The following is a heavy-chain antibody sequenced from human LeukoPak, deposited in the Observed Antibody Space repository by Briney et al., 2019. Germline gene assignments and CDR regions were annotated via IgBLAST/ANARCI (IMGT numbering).Heavy chain of an antibody. V-gene: IGHV4-4*07. J-gene: IGHJ5*02. D-gene: IGHD5-18*01. Sequence: SSETLSLTCTVSGGSISSYYWSWIRQPAGKGLEWIGRIYTSGSTNYNPSLKSRVTMSVDTSKNQFSLKLSSVTAADTAVYYCARPRGNGYSYGTAINWFDPWGQGTLVTVSS. CDR1: GGSISSYY. CDR3: ARPRGNGYSYGTAINWFDP. CDR2: IYTSGST.